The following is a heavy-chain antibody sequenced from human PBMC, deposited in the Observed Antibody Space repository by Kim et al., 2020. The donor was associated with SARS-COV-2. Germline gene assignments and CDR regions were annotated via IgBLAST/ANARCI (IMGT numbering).Heavy chain of an antibody. D-gene: IGHD5-12*01. CDR3: AKRSSGYVLGYYYYYMDV. Sequence: KGRLTISRDNSKNALYLQMNSLRAEDTAVYYCAKRSSGYVLGYYYYYMDVWGKGTTVTVSS. J-gene: IGHJ6*03. V-gene: IGHV3-23*01.